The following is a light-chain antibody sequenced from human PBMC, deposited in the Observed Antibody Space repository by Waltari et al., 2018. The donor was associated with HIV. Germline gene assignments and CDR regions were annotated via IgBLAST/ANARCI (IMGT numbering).Light chain of an antibody. CDR2: EVV. CDR1: RSAVARSVR. CDR3: SSFTTSSTWV. J-gene: IGLJ3*02. Sequence: QSALTQPPSVSGSPGQSVPIYSTGTRSAVARSVRFSWYQQPPGTGPKLLIYEVVNRPSGVPGRFSGSKSGNTASLTIFGLQSEDEADYYCSSFTTSSTWVFGGGTKLTV. V-gene: IGLV2-18*02.